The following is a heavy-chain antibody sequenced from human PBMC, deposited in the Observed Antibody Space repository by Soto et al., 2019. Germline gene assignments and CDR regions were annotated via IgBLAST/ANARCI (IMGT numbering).Heavy chain of an antibody. J-gene: IGHJ4*02. CDR1: GGTFSRYA. D-gene: IGHD3-16*01. CDR2: IIPIFRTA. CDR3: ARGGGEMATTPPYIY. Sequence: GDSVKVSFKASGGTFSRYAISLVRQAPGQGLEWMGGIIPIFRTANYAQKFQGRVTITADISTSTVYMEVSSLRSEDTAVYYCARGGGEMATTPPYIYWGQGTMVTVSS. V-gene: IGHV1-69*06.